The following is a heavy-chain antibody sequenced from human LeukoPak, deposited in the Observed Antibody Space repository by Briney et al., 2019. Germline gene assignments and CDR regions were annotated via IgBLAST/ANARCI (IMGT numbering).Heavy chain of an antibody. Sequence: GRSLRLSCAASGFTFSSYAMHWVRQAPGKGLEWVAVISYDGSNKYYADSVKGRFTISRDNAKNSLYLQMNSLRAEDTAVYYCARASAGVVVAALDLNWFDPWGQGTLVTVSS. CDR1: GFTFSSYA. J-gene: IGHJ5*02. CDR3: ARASAGVVVAALDLNWFDP. D-gene: IGHD2-15*01. CDR2: ISYDGSNK. V-gene: IGHV3-30-3*01.